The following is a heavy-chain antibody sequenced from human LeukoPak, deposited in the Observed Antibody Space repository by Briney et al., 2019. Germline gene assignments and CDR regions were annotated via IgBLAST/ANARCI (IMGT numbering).Heavy chain of an antibody. Sequence: ASVKVSCKASGYTFTSYDINWVRQATGQGLEWMGWMNPNSGNTGYAQKFQGRVTMTRNTSISTAYMELSSLRSEDTAVYYCARVGLGYSSSWTPFDPWGQGTLVTASS. V-gene: IGHV1-8*01. D-gene: IGHD6-13*01. CDR1: GYTFTSYD. J-gene: IGHJ5*02. CDR2: MNPNSGNT. CDR3: ARVGLGYSSSWTPFDP.